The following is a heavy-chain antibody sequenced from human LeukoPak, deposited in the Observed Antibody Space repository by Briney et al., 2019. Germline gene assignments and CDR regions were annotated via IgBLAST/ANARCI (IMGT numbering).Heavy chain of an antibody. D-gene: IGHD6-6*01. V-gene: IGHV3-23*01. CDR3: AKDCLAARPPGDYYYYYGMDV. CDR2: ISGGGGST. J-gene: IGHJ6*02. Sequence: GGSLRLSCAASGFTFSSYAMSWVRQAPGKGLEWVSAISGGGGSTYYADSVKGRFTISRDNSKNTLYLQMNSLRAEDTAVYYCAKDCLAARPPGDYYYYYGMDVWGQGTTVTVSS. CDR1: GFTFSSYA.